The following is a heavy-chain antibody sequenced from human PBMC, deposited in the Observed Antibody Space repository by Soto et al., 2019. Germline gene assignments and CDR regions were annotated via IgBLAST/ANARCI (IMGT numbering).Heavy chain of an antibody. J-gene: IGHJ4*02. D-gene: IGHD2-15*01. CDR2: VYYFGTT. Sequence: SETLSLTCTVSGGSVSSEDHYWSWIRQPPGKELEWIGYVYYFGTTNYNPSLKSRVTISIDTSRNQFSLKVNSVTAADTAVYYCARLGYCDTNTCNRYFDSWGQGTQVTVSS. CDR1: GGSVSSEDHY. V-gene: IGHV4-61*08. CDR3: ARLGYCDTNTCNRYFDS.